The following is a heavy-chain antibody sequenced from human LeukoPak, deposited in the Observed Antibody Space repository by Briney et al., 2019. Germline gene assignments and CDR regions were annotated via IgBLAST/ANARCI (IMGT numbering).Heavy chain of an antibody. CDR3: AKAMLPWYCSSTSCYPSDFDY. CDR2: IGGSGGST. J-gene: IGHJ4*02. D-gene: IGHD2-2*01. CDR1: GFTFSSYA. Sequence: GRSLRLSCAASGFTFSSYAMSWVRQAPGQGLEWVSAIGGSGGSTSSADSAKGRFDIPRDNPKHTLYLQLNSLRAEDTAVYDCAKAMLPWYCSSTSCYPSDFDYWGQRTLVTVSS. V-gene: IGHV3-23*01.